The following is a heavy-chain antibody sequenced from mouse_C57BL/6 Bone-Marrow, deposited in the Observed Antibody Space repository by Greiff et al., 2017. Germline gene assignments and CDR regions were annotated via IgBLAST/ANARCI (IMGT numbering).Heavy chain of an antibody. CDR2: IDPSDSYT. J-gene: IGHJ3*01. CDR3: ARNDGFPFAY. V-gene: IGHV1-59*01. CDR1: GYTFTSYW. Sequence: QVQLQQPGAELVRPGTSVKLSCKASGYTFTSYWMHWVKQRPGQGLEWIGVIDPSDSYTNYNQKFKGKATLTVDTSSSTAYMQLSSLTSEDSAVYYCARNDGFPFAYWGQGTLVTVSA. D-gene: IGHD2-3*01.